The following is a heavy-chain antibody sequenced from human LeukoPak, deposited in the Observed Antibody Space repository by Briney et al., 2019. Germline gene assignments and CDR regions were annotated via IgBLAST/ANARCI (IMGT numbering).Heavy chain of an antibody. CDR3: SKDPEF. D-gene: IGHD3-10*01. Sequence: GGSLRLSCVVSGFTFSSQAMSWVRQTPGKGLEWFSGISESGDATFYIDSVKGRFTISRDNSKNTLFLQMDSLRVEDTAVYYCSKDPEFWGQGTLVTVSS. CDR1: GFTFSSQA. J-gene: IGHJ4*02. CDR2: ISESGDAT. V-gene: IGHV3-23*01.